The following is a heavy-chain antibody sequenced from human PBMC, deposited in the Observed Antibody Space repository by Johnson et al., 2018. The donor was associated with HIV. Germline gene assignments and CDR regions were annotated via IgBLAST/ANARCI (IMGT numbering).Heavy chain of an antibody. J-gene: IGHJ3*02. Sequence: QVQLVESGGGLVRPGGSLRLSCAASGFIFSNYPMHWVRQAPGKGLDWVAVISFDGSNKHYGDSVKGRFTISRDNSKNTLSLQMNSLRPEDTAVYYFAKDLLIRAIDIWGQGTMVTVSS. CDR1: GFIFSNYP. CDR3: AKDLLIRAIDI. V-gene: IGHV3-30*04. CDR2: ISFDGSNK. D-gene: IGHD2-8*01.